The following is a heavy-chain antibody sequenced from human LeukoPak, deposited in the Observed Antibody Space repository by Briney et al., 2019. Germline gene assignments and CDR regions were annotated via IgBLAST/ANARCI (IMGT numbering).Heavy chain of an antibody. Sequence: GGSLRLSCAASGFTVSSNYMSWVRQAPGKGPEWVSVIYSGGGSTYYADSVKGRFTISRDKSKNTLYLQMNSLRAEDTAVYYCARDYYGGNSEVISWHFDLWGRGTLVSVSS. V-gene: IGHV3-66*01. D-gene: IGHD4-23*01. CDR1: GFTVSSNY. CDR2: IYSGGGST. J-gene: IGHJ2*01. CDR3: ARDYYGGNSEVISWHFDL.